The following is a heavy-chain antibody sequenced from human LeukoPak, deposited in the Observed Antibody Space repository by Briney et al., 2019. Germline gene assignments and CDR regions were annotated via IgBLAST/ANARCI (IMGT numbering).Heavy chain of an antibody. D-gene: IGHD6-13*01. V-gene: IGHV4-59*01. Sequence: KTSETLSLTCTVSGASISNYYWTWIRQPPGKGLEWIGSIYHSGSTNSGSTNYNPSLKSRVTISVDTSKNQFSLRLTSVTAADTAVYYCARALGSSWFDPWGQGTLVTVSS. CDR2: IYHSGSTNSGST. CDR1: GASISNYY. CDR3: ARALGSSWFDP. J-gene: IGHJ5*02.